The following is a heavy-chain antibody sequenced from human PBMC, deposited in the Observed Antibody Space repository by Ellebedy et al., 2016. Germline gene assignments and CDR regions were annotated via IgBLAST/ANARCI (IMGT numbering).Heavy chain of an antibody. V-gene: IGHV3-48*01. D-gene: IGHD1-14*01. CDR3: RPGHYSDS. CDR1: GFDFNRYS. CDR2: LSTDSRTI. J-gene: IGHJ4*02. Sequence: GGSLRLXXAASGFDFNRYSMDWVRQAPGKGLEWVSFLSTDSRTIYYADSVKGRFTISRDNSKNTLYLQMHSLRVDDTAVYYCRPGHYSDSWGQGTLVTVSS.